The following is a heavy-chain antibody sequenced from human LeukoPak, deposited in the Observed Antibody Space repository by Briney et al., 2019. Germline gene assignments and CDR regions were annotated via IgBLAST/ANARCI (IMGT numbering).Heavy chain of an antibody. CDR3: ARSYDSSGYYWGKWFDP. D-gene: IGHD3-22*01. V-gene: IGHV4-59*01. CDR2: IYYSGST. Sequence: NTSETLSLTCAVSGGSISSYYWSWIRQPPGKGLEWIGYIYYSGSTNYNPSLKSRVTISVDTSKNQFSLKLSSVTAADTAVYYCARSYDSSGYYWGKWFDPWGQGTLVTVSS. J-gene: IGHJ5*02. CDR1: GGSISSYY.